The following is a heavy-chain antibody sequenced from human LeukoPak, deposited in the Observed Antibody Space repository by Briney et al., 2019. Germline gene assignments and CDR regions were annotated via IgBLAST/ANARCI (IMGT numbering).Heavy chain of an antibody. CDR3: AKDEATSGGGLAS. V-gene: IGHV3-53*01. CDR1: GFTVSGTH. D-gene: IGHD3-16*01. J-gene: IGHJ5*01. CDR2: MYTGGST. Sequence: PGGSLRLSCAASGFTVSGTHMSWVRQAPRKGLEWVSAMYTGGSTYYADSVTGRFTVSRDTSRNTLFLHMNSLRAEDTAVYYCAKDEATSGGGLASWGQGTLVIVSS.